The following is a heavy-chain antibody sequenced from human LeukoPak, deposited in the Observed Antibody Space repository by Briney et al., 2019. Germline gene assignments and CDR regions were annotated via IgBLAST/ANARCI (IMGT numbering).Heavy chain of an antibody. J-gene: IGHJ5*02. V-gene: IGHV5-51*01. D-gene: IGHD3-10*01. CDR2: IYPGDSDT. CDR1: GYSFTSYW. Sequence: GESLKISCKGSGYSFTSYWIAWVRQMPGKGLEWMGIIYPGDSDTRYSPSFQGQVTISVDKSISTAYLQWSSLKASDTAMYYCARHFYGSGSYFITFNKNNWFDPWGQGTLVTVSS. CDR3: ARHFYGSGSYFITFNKNNWFDP.